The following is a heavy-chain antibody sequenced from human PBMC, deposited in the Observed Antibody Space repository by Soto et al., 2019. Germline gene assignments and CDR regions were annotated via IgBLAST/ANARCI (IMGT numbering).Heavy chain of an antibody. J-gene: IGHJ2*01. V-gene: IGHV3-23*01. Sequence: EVQLLESGGGLVQPGGSLRLSCAASGFTFSSYAMSWVRQAPGKGLEWVSAISGSGGSTYYADSVKGRFTISRDNSKNTLYLQMNSLRAEDTAVYYCAKESHSSGWYTILGYFDLWGRGTLVTVSS. CDR3: AKESHSSGWYTILGYFDL. D-gene: IGHD6-13*01. CDR2: ISGSGGST. CDR1: GFTFSSYA.